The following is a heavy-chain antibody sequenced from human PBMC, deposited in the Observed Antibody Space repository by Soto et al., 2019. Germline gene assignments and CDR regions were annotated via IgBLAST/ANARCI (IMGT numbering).Heavy chain of an antibody. CDR2: IWYDGSNK. CDR1: GFTFSSYG. Sequence: QVQLVESGGGVVQPGRSLRLSCAASGFTFSSYGMHWVRQAPGKGLEWVAVIWYDGSNKYYADSVKGRFTISRDNSKNTLYLQMNSLRAEDTAVYYWARSQAVSSGYYLDYYYYGMDVWGQGTTVTVSS. V-gene: IGHV3-33*01. J-gene: IGHJ6*02. CDR3: ARSQAVSSGYYLDYYYYGMDV. D-gene: IGHD3-22*01.